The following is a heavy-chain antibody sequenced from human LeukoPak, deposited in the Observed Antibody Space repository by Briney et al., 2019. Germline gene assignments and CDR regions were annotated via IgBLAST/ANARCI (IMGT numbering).Heavy chain of an antibody. Sequence: GGSLRLSCAASGFTFSSYWMHWVRQVPGKGLVWVSRITSVGSSTSYADSVKGRFTISRDNAKNTLYLQMNSLRAEDTAVYYCARYGSGYDLIDYWGQGTLVTVSS. V-gene: IGHV3-74*01. CDR2: ITSVGSST. CDR1: GFTFSSYW. CDR3: ARYGSGYDLIDY. J-gene: IGHJ4*02. D-gene: IGHD5-12*01.